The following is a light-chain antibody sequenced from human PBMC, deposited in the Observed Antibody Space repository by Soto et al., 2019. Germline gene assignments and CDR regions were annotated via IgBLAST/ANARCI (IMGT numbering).Light chain of an antibody. Sequence: EIVLTQSPGTLFLSPGERATLSCRASQSVSSSFLAWYQQKPGQAPRLLIHGASSRATGTPDRFSGSGSGTDFPLTISRLEPEDVAVYYCQQYGISPLTFGGGTNVEIK. V-gene: IGKV3-20*01. CDR3: QQYGISPLT. CDR1: QSVSSSF. CDR2: GAS. J-gene: IGKJ4*01.